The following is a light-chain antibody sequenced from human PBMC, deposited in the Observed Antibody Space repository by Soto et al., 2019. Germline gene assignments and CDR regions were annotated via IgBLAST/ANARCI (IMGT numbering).Light chain of an antibody. CDR3: QQLISYPIT. Sequence: DIQLTQSPSFLSASVGDRVTITCRASQGISSYLAWYQQKPGKAPNLLIYAASTLQSGVPSTFSGSGSGTECTLTISSLQPEDFATYYCQQLISYPITFGQGTRVEIK. CDR1: QGISSY. V-gene: IGKV1-9*01. CDR2: AAS. J-gene: IGKJ5*01.